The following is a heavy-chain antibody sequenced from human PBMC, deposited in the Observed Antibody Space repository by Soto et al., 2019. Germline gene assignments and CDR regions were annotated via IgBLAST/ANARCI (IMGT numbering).Heavy chain of an antibody. V-gene: IGHV5-51*01. CDR1: GYSFTSYW. D-gene: IGHD6-19*01. J-gene: IGHJ4*02. Sequence: LGESLKISCKGSGYSFTSYWIGWVRQMPGKGLEWMGIIYPGDSDTRYSPSFQGQVTISADKSISTAYLQWSSLKASDTAMYYCATPPVGHSSCSYFDYWGQGTLVAVSS. CDR2: IYPGDSDT. CDR3: ATPPVGHSSCSYFDY.